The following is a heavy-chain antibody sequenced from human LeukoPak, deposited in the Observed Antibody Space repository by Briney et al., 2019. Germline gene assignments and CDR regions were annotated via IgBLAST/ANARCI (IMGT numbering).Heavy chain of an antibody. CDR2: ISSSSSAV. Sequence: GGSLRLSCAASGFTFSSYGMHWVRQAPGKGLEWVSYISSSSSAVYYADSVKGRFTISRDNAKNSLYLQMNSLRAEDTAVYYCARGFRPYYYSYMDVWGKGTTVTVSS. CDR3: ARGFRPYYYSYMDV. D-gene: IGHD2-21*01. J-gene: IGHJ6*03. V-gene: IGHV3-48*01. CDR1: GFTFSSYG.